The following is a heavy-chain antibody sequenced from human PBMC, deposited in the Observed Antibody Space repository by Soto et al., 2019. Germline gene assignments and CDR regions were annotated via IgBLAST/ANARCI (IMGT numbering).Heavy chain of an antibody. V-gene: IGHV3-53*04. CDR1: GFTVSSNY. D-gene: IGHD4-17*01. Sequence: GVSLRLSCAASGFTVSSNYMSWVRQAPGKGLEWVSVIYSGGSTYYADSVKGRFTISRHNSKSTLYLQMNSLRAEDTAVYYCARHGSTVTTGEYYYYYYMDVWGKGTTVTVSS. CDR3: ARHGSTVTTGEYYYYYYMDV. CDR2: IYSGGST. J-gene: IGHJ6*03.